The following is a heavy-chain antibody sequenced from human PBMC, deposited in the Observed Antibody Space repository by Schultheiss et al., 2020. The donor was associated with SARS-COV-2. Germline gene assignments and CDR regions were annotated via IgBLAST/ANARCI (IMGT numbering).Heavy chain of an antibody. CDR2: IYYSGST. V-gene: IGHV4-61*05. D-gene: IGHD6-19*01. J-gene: IGHJ4*02. Sequence: ETLSLTCTVSGGSISSSSYYWSWIRQPPGKGLEWIGYIYYSGSTNYNPSLKSRVTISVDTSKNQFSLKLSSVTAADTAVYYCARRAVAGTVDYWGQGTLVTVSS. CDR3: ARRAVAGTVDY. CDR1: GGSISSSSYY.